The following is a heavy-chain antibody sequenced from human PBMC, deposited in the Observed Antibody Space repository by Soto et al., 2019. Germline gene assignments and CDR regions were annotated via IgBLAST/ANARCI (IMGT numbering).Heavy chain of an antibody. D-gene: IGHD3-16*01. Sequence: PSETLSLTCAVSGGSISSGSYSWSWIRQPPGKGLEWIGYISHSGSPDYNPSLKSRVTISVDRSKNQFSLKLTSVTAADTAVYYCARAPGGIYYYYGMAVWGQGTTVTVSS. CDR1: GGSISSGSYS. CDR2: ISHSGSP. CDR3: ARAPGGIYYYYGMAV. V-gene: IGHV4-30-2*01. J-gene: IGHJ6*02.